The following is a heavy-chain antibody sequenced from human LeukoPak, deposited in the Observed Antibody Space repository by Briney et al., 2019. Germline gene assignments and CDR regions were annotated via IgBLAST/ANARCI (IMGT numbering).Heavy chain of an antibody. CDR3: AGHLLYCSGGSCYSHFDY. CDR2: IYYSGST. D-gene: IGHD2-15*01. CDR1: GGSISSYY. Sequence: SETLSLTCTVSGGSISSYYWSWIRQPPGKGLEWIGYIYYSGSTNYNTSLKSRVTISVDTSKNQFSLRLSAVTAADPAGYYCAGHLLYCSGGSCYSHFDYWGQGTLVTVSS. V-gene: IGHV4-59*08. J-gene: IGHJ4*02.